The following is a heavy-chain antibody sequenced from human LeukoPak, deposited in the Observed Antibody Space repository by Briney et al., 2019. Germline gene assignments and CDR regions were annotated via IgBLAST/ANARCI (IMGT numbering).Heavy chain of an antibody. V-gene: IGHV3-23*01. D-gene: IGHD3-16*01. J-gene: IGHJ4*02. CDR3: AQRGDYFDY. Sequence: GGSLRLSCAASGFTFSSYGMSWVRQAPGKGLEWVSAISGSGGSTYYADSVKGRFTISRDNSKNTLYLQMDSLRAEDTAVYYCAQRGDYFDYWGQGTLVTVSS. CDR2: ISGSGGST. CDR1: GFTFSSYG.